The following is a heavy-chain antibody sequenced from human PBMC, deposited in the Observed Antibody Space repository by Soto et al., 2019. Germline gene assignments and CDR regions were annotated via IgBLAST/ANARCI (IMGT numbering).Heavy chain of an antibody. Sequence: QVQLVESGGGVVQPGRSLRLSCAASGFTFSSYGMHWVRQAPGKGLEWVAVIWYDGSNKYYADSVKGRFTISRDNSKNTLYLQMNSLRAEDTAVYYCARASGDPHYWYFDLWGRGTLVTVSS. J-gene: IGHJ2*01. D-gene: IGHD2-21*02. CDR1: GFTFSSYG. CDR2: IWYDGSNK. CDR3: ARASGDPHYWYFDL. V-gene: IGHV3-33*01.